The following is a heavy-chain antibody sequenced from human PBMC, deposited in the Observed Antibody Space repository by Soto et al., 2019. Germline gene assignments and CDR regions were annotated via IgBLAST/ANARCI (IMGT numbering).Heavy chain of an antibody. CDR2: INPSDDST. CDR3: ARGLVVLNFDAFDI. CDR1: GYTFTSYY. Sequence: QVQLVQSGAEVKKPGASVKVSCKASGYTFTSYYMHWVRQAPGQGLEWMGIINPSDDSTSYAKKVQGRVTMTRDTSTSTVYMELSSMRSEDTAVYYCARGLVVLNFDAFDIWGQGTMVTVSS. J-gene: IGHJ3*02. V-gene: IGHV1-46*01. D-gene: IGHD2-2*01.